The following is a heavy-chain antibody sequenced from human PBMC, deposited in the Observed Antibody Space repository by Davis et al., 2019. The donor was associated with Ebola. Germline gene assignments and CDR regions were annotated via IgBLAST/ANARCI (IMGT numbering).Heavy chain of an antibody. Sequence: GGSLRLSCATSGFPFTTYTMNWVRQAPGKGLEWVSSVSSYGDYIKYADSVKGRFTISRDNAKNTLHMQLNSLRVEDTAFYYCTRDRDFYDTVGYHPRGWFDRWGQGTLVTVSS. CDR2: VSSYGDYI. V-gene: IGHV3-21*01. J-gene: IGHJ5*02. D-gene: IGHD3-22*01. CDR3: TRDRDFYDTVGYHPRGWFDR. CDR1: GFPFTTYT.